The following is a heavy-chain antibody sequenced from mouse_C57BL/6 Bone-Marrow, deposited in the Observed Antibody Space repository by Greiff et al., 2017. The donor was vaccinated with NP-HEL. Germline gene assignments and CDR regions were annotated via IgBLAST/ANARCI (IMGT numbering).Heavy chain of an antibody. CDR1: GYTFTSYW. Sequence: QVQLQQPGAELVMPGASVKLSCKASGYTFTSYWMHWVKQRPGQGLEWIGEIDPSDSYTNYNQKFTGKSTLTVDKSSSTAYMQLSSLTSEDAAVYYCARDYYGSNYAMDYWGQGTSVTVSS. J-gene: IGHJ4*01. V-gene: IGHV1-69*01. CDR3: ARDYYGSNYAMDY. D-gene: IGHD1-1*01. CDR2: IDPSDSYT.